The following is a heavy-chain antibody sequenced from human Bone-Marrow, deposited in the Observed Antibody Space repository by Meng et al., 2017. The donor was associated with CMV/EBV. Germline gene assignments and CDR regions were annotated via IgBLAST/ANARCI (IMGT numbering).Heavy chain of an antibody. CDR1: GGSISSYY. CDR3: ARVGYYYYYGMDV. CDR2: IYYSGST. J-gene: IGHJ6*02. V-gene: IGHV4-59*01. Sequence: GSLRLSCTVSGGSISSYYWSWIRQPPGKGLGWIGYIYYSGSTNYNPSLKSRVTISVDTSKKQFSLKLSSVTAADTAVYYCARVGYYYYYGMDVWGQGTTVTVSS. D-gene: IGHD6-13*01.